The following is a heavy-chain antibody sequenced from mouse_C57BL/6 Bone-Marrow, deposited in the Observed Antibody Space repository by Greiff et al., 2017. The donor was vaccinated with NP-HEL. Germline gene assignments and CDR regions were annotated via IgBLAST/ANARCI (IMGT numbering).Heavy chain of an antibody. CDR3: ARAVITTVVEDY. CDR2: INPSSGYT. J-gene: IGHJ2*01. Sequence: QVQLQQSGAELAKPGASVKLSCKASGYTFTSYWMHWVKQRPGQGLEWIGYINPSSGYTKYNQKFKDKATLTAEKSSSTAYMQLSSLTYEDSAVYYCARAVITTVVEDYWGQGTTLTVSS. D-gene: IGHD1-1*01. CDR1: GYTFTSYW. V-gene: IGHV1-7*01.